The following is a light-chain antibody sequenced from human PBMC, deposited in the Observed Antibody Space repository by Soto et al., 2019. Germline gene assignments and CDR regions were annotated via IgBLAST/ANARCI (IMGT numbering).Light chain of an antibody. CDR1: QSVSSY. CDR2: DAS. J-gene: IGKJ5*01. CDR3: QQRSNWPPT. Sequence: EIVLTQSPATLSLSPGERATLSCRASQSVSSYLAWYQQKPGQAPRLLIYDASNRAPGIPARFSGSGSGTDLTLTISSLEPEDFAVYYCQQRSNWPPTFGQGTRLEIK. V-gene: IGKV3-11*01.